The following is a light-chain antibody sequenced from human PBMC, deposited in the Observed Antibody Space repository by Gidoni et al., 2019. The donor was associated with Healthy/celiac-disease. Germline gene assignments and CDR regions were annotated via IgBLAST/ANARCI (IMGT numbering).Light chain of an antibody. CDR3: QSYDSSLSVV. Sequence: QSVLTQPPSVSGPPGQRGTISCTGSSSNIGAGYDGHWYQQLPGTAPKLLIYGNSNRPSGVPDRFSGSKSGTSASLAITGLQAEDEADYYCQSYDSSLSVVFGGGTKLSVL. CDR1: SSNIGAGYD. V-gene: IGLV1-40*01. J-gene: IGLJ2*01. CDR2: GNS.